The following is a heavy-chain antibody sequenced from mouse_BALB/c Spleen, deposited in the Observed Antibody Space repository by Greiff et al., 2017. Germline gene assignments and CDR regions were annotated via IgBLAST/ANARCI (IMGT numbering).Heavy chain of an antibody. Sequence: VKLMESGPGLVEPSQSLSITCTVSGFSLTSYGVNWVRQPPGKGLEWLGVIWDGGSTNYNSALMSGLSISKDNSKSQVFLKMNSLQTDDTAMYYCARADYDGFAYWGQGTLVTVSA. CDR2: IWDGGST. CDR3: ARADYDGFAY. CDR1: GFSLTSYG. D-gene: IGHD2-4*01. J-gene: IGHJ3*01. V-gene: IGHV2-9*02.